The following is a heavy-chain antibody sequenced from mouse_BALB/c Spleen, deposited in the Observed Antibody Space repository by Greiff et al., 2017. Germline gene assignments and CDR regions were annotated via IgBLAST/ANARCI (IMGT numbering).Heavy chain of an antibody. V-gene: IGHV1S137*01. D-gene: IGHD1-1*01. CDR3: ARGGSSYNWYFDV. CDR2: ISTYYGDA. CDR1: GYTFTDYA. J-gene: IGHJ1*01. Sequence: VQLQQSGAELVRPGVSVKISCKGSGYTFTDYAMHWVKQSHAKSLEWIGVISTYYGDASYNQKFKGKATMTVDKSSSTAYMELARLTSEDSAIYYCARGGSSYNWYFDVWGAGTTVTVSS.